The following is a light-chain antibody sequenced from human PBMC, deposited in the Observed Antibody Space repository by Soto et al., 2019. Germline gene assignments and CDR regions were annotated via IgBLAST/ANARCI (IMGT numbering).Light chain of an antibody. Sequence: DIQMTQSPSTLSGSVGDRVTITCRASQTISSWLAWYQQKPGKAPKLLIYKASTLKSGVPSRFSGSGSGTEFTLTISSLQPEDVATYYCQKYDSDPRTFGQGTKVE. CDR1: QTISSW. CDR3: QKYDSDPRT. CDR2: KAS. V-gene: IGKV1-5*03. J-gene: IGKJ1*01.